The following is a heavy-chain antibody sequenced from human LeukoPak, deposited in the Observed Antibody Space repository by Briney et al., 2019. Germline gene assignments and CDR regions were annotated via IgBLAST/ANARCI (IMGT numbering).Heavy chain of an antibody. D-gene: IGHD3-3*01. CDR1: GPTFRNAF. J-gene: IGHJ4*02. CDR3: TTSPGITVFGVVTDY. CDR2: IESSADSGTT. Sequence: GGSLSLSCAASGPTFRNAFMNWVRQAPGKGLEWVGRIESSADSGTTDYAAPVKGRFTMSRDDSKNTLYLQMNNVKTEHTGVYYCTTSPGITVFGVVTDYWGPGTLVIVSS. V-gene: IGHV3-15*04.